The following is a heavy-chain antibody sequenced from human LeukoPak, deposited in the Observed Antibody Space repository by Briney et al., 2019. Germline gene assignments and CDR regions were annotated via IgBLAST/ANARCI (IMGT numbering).Heavy chain of an antibody. Sequence: GASVKVSCKASGYTFTGYYMHWVRQAPGQGLEWVGWMNPNSGNTGYTQKFQGRVTMTRNTSISTAYMELSSLRSEDTAVYYCARMDYYDNSGRNWFDPWGQGTLVIVSS. V-gene: IGHV1-8*02. CDR3: ARMDYYDNSGRNWFDP. CDR1: GYTFTGYY. D-gene: IGHD3-22*01. J-gene: IGHJ5*02. CDR2: MNPNSGNT.